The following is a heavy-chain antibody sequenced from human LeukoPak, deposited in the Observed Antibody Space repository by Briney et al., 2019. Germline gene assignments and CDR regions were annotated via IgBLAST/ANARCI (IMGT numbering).Heavy chain of an antibody. CDR1: GGSISSGGYY. CDR3: ASFGRCSSNSCYTGTKDY. J-gene: IGHJ4*02. V-gene: IGHV4-31*03. D-gene: IGHD2-2*02. Sequence: KASETLSLTCTVSGGSISSGGYYWSWIRQHPGKGLEWIGYIYYSGSTYYNPSLKSRVTISVDTSKNQFSLKLSSVTAADTAVYYCASFGRCSSNSCYTGTKDYWGQGTLVTVS. CDR2: IYYSGST.